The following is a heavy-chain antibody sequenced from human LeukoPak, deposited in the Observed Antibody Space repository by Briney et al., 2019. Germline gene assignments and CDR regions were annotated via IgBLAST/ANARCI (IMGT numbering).Heavy chain of an antibody. D-gene: IGHD6-13*01. CDR1: GDSITSSSYY. V-gene: IGHV4-39*07. J-gene: IGHJ4*02. CDR2: VYYTGGT. Sequence: SQTLSLTCSVSGDSITSSSYYWGWVRQPPEKGLEWIGSVYYTGGTNYSPSLKSRVTISIDTSQNQFSLKLSSVTAADTAVYYCAREVAAAGMNFDYWGQGTLVTVSS. CDR3: AREVAAAGMNFDY.